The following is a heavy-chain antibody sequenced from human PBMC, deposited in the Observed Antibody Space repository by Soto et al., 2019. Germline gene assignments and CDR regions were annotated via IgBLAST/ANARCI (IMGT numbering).Heavy chain of an antibody. CDR2: ISYRGST. Sequence: QVQLQESGPGLVKPSETLSLTCTVSGGSVSGYFWTWIRQPPGKGLEWIGYISYRGSTNYNSSLTNRLTMSIDTAKNQFSLRLTSVSAADTAVYYCARDGAATGSVYLDYWGQGTLVTVSS. V-gene: IGHV4-59*02. CDR1: GGSVSGYF. CDR3: ARDGAATGSVYLDY. D-gene: IGHD6-13*01. J-gene: IGHJ4*02.